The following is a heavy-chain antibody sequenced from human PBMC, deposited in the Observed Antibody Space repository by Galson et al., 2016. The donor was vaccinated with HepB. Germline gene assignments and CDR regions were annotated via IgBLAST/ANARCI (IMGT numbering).Heavy chain of an antibody. Sequence: SVKVSCKASGYDFNIYAIHWVRQAPGQSLEWMGRIIPGNGNTEYSQRFQDRVTITGDTSANTAYMELSSLRPEDTALYYCARGLGYSFGSFYFDSWGQGTLVTVSS. J-gene: IGHJ4*02. CDR1: GYDFNIYA. CDR2: IIPGNGNT. D-gene: IGHD5-18*01. V-gene: IGHV1-3*01. CDR3: ARGLGYSFGSFYFDS.